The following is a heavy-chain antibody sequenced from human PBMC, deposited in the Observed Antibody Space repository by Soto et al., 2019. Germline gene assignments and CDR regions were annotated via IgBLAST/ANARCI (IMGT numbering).Heavy chain of an antibody. V-gene: IGHV4-30-4*08. CDR2: IYYSGST. Sequence: SETLSLTCSVSGGSISSGGYYWSWIRQHPGKGLEWIGYIYYSGSTSYNPSLKSRVTISLDTSKNLFSLNLKSVTAADTAVYYCTRGPSGDKVDFWGQGLLVTVSS. J-gene: IGHJ4*02. D-gene: IGHD7-27*01. CDR1: GGSISSGGYY. CDR3: TRGPSGDKVDF.